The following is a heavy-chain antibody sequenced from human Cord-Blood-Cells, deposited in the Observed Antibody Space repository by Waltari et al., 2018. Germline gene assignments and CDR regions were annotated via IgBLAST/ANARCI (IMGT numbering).Heavy chain of an antibody. CDR1: GYSHSSGYY. CDR3: ARAAIIAAAGI. D-gene: IGHD6-13*01. V-gene: IGHV4-38-2*01. J-gene: IGHJ4*02. Sequence: QVQLQESGPGLVKPSETRSLTCAVSGYSHSSGYYWGWTRRPPGKGLEWIGSVYHSVSTYDNPSLKSRVTISVDTSKNQFSLKLSSVTAADTAVYYCARAAIIAAAGIWGQGTLVTVSS. CDR2: VYHSVST.